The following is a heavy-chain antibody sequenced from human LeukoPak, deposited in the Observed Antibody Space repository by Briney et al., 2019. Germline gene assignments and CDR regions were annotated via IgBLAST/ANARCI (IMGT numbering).Heavy chain of an antibody. J-gene: IGHJ4*02. CDR1: GGSSSGYY. CDR3: ASRFSGYYPYYFDY. CDR2: INHSGST. Sequence: PSETLSLTCAVYGGSSSGYYWSWIRQPPGKGLEWTGEINHSGSTNYNPSLKSRVTISVNTSKNQFSLKLSSVTAADTAVYYCASRFSGYYPYYFDYWGQGTLVTVSS. D-gene: IGHD3-22*01. V-gene: IGHV4-34*01.